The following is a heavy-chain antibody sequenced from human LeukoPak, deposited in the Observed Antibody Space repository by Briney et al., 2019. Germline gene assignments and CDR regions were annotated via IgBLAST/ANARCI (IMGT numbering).Heavy chain of an antibody. Sequence: PGGSLRLSCAASGFSFRSYSMNWVRQAPGKGLEWVSAISGSGGSTYYADSVKGRFTISRDNSKNTLYLQMNSLRAEDTAVYYCARGNYYDSSGPIDYWGQGTLVTVSS. D-gene: IGHD3-22*01. CDR2: ISGSGGST. CDR3: ARGNYYDSSGPIDY. J-gene: IGHJ4*02. V-gene: IGHV3-23*01. CDR1: GFSFRSYS.